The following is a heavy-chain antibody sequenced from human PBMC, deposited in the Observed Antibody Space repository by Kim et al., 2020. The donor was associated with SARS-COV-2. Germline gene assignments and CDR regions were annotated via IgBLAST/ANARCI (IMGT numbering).Heavy chain of an antibody. Sequence: SVKVSCKASGGTFSSYAISWVRQAPGQGLEWMGGIIPIFGTANYAQKFQGRVTITADESTSTAYMELSSLRSEDTAVYYCAREPPMYYYGSGSYFDYWGQGTLVTVSS. V-gene: IGHV1-69*13. CDR2: IIPIFGTA. CDR3: AREPPMYYYGSGSYFDY. D-gene: IGHD3-10*01. CDR1: GGTFSSYA. J-gene: IGHJ4*02.